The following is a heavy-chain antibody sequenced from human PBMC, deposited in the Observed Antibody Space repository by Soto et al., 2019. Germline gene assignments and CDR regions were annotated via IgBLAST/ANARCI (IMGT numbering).Heavy chain of an antibody. Sequence: SETLSLTCTVSGGSISSSSYYWGWIRQPPGKGLEWIGSIYYSGSTYYNPSLKSRVTISVDTSKNQFSLKLSSVTAADTAVYYCAIGTTTYYYGMDVWGQGTTVTVSS. J-gene: IGHJ6*02. CDR1: GGSISSSSYY. V-gene: IGHV4-39*01. D-gene: IGHD4-4*01. CDR2: IYYSGST. CDR3: AIGTTTYYYGMDV.